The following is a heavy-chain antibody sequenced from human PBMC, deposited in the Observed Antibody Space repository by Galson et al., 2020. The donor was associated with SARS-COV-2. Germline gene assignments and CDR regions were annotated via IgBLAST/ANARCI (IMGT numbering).Heavy chain of an antibody. Sequence: RESLKISCQTSGYTFMPYYMHWVRQAPGQGLEWIGWIYPNSGDTYYGQKFQGRVTLTRDTSVNTVYLELSGLRSDDTAIYYCARENWYYDYWGQGTAVTVSS. CDR2: IYPNSGDT. V-gene: IGHV1-2*02. CDR1: GYTFMPYY. CDR3: ARENWYYDY. J-gene: IGHJ4*02. D-gene: IGHD1-1*01.